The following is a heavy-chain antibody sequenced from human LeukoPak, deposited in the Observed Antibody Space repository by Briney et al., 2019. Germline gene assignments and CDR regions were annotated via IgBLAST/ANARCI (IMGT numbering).Heavy chain of an antibody. J-gene: IGHJ5*02. Sequence: RGSLRLSCAASGFTFSSYSMNWVRQAPGKGLEWVSSISSSSSYIYYADSVKGRFTISRDNAKNSLYLQMNSLRAEDTAVYYCARVSPYDSSGYYPGVGFDPWGQGTLVTVSS. V-gene: IGHV3-21*01. CDR1: GFTFSSYS. D-gene: IGHD3-22*01. CDR3: ARVSPYDSSGYYPGVGFDP. CDR2: ISSSSSYI.